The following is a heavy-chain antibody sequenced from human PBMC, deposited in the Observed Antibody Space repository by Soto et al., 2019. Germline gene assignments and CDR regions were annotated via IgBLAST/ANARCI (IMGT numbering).Heavy chain of an antibody. Sequence: SETLSLTCTVSGGSISSGGYYWSWIRQHPGKGLEWIGYIYYSGSIYYNPSLKSRVTISVDTSKNQFSLKLSSVTAADTAVYYCAVAGTDYYYYGMDVWGQGTTVTVSS. J-gene: IGHJ6*02. CDR2: IYYSGSI. V-gene: IGHV4-31*03. CDR1: GGSISSGGYY. CDR3: AVAGTDYYYYGMDV. D-gene: IGHD6-19*01.